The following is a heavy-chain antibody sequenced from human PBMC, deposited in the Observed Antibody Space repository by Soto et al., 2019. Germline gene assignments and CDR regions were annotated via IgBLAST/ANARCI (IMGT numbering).Heavy chain of an antibody. CDR1: GGTLSGYA. Sequence: SLKVSCKASGGTLSGYAISWVRQAPGQGLEWMGGIIPIFGTANYAQKFQGRVTITADESTSTAYMELSSLRSEDTAVYYCARVGGRGYGMDVWGQGTTVTVS. J-gene: IGHJ6*02. CDR2: IIPIFGTA. CDR3: ARVGGRGYGMDV. V-gene: IGHV1-69*13. D-gene: IGHD3-16*01.